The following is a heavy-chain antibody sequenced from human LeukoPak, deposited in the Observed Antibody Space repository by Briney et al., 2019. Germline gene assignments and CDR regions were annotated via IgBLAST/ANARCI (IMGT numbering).Heavy chain of an antibody. D-gene: IGHD2-8*02. Sequence: PGGSLRLSCAASGFTFSSYDMHWVRQATGKGLEWVSGIGTAGDTYYPGPVKGRFTISRENAKNSLYLQMNSLRAGDTAVYYCARSRVVSELLYWYFDLWGRGTLVTVSS. CDR3: ARSRVVSELLYWYFDL. CDR2: IGTAGDT. J-gene: IGHJ2*01. CDR1: GFTFSSYD. V-gene: IGHV3-13*01.